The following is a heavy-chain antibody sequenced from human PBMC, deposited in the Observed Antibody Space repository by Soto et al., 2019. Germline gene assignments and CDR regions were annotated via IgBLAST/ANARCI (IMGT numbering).Heavy chain of an antibody. CDR2: IYWDDDK. Sequence: QITLKESGPTLVKPTQTLTLTCTFSGFSLSTSGVGVGWIRQPPGKALEWLALIYWDDDKRYSPSLKSRLTITKDTSKTQVVLTMTNMDPVDTATYYCAHGVNSIGSYYDFWSGYFMSWDYWGQGTLVTVSS. CDR1: GFSLSTSGVG. CDR3: AHGVNSIGSYYDFWSGYFMSWDY. D-gene: IGHD3-3*01. V-gene: IGHV2-5*02. J-gene: IGHJ4*02.